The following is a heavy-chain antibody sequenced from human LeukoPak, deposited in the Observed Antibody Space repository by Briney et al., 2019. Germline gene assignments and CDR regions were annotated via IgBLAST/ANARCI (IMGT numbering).Heavy chain of an antibody. CDR3: ARGGSGSYALDYFDY. CDR1: GGSISSYY. D-gene: IGHD3-10*01. Sequence: PSETLSLTCTVSGGSISSYYWSWIRQPPGKGLEWIGYIYYSGSTNYNPSLKSRVTISVDTSKNQFSLKLSSVTAADTAVYYCARGGSGSYALDYFDYWGQGTLVTVSS. J-gene: IGHJ4*02. V-gene: IGHV4-59*01. CDR2: IYYSGST.